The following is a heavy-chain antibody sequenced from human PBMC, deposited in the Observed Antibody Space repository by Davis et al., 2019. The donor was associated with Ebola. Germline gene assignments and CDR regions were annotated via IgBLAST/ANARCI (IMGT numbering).Heavy chain of an antibody. CDR1: GFIFSRYA. CDR3: ARVQNYDFWSGLGY. V-gene: IGHV3-30-3*01. CDR2: ISYDGSNE. Sequence: GESLKISCAASGFIFSRYAMHWVRQAPGKGLEWLAVISYDGSNEYYAVSVKGRFIVSRDNSKNTLSLQMNSLRGEDTAVYYCARVQNYDFWSGLGYWGQGVLVTVS. J-gene: IGHJ4*02. D-gene: IGHD3-3*01.